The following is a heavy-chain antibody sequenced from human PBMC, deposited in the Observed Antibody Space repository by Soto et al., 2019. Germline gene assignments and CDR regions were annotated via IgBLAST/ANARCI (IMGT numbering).Heavy chain of an antibody. CDR1: GFTFSSYG. CDR2: ISYDGINK. CDR3: AKDLRTHGPFYYDSSEYLPRDS. Sequence: QVQLVESGGGVVQPGRSLRLSCAASGFTFSSYGMHWVRQAPGKGLEWVAVISYDGINKYYTDSVKGRFTISRDNSKNTLFLQMNSIRADDTAVYYCAKDLRTHGPFYYDSSEYLPRDSWGQGTLVTVSS. D-gene: IGHD3-22*01. V-gene: IGHV3-30*18. J-gene: IGHJ4*02.